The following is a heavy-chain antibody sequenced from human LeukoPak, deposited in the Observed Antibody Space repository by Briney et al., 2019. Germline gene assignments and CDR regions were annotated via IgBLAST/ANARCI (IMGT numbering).Heavy chain of an antibody. CDR2: INSDGSST. CDR1: GFTFSSYW. CDR3: ARSSPGIAVAGSGY. Sequence: HPGGSLRLSCAASGFTFSSYWMHWVRQAPGKGLVWVSRINSDGSSTTYADSVKGRFTIDRDNAKNTLYLQMNSLRAEDTAVYYCARSSPGIAVAGSGYWGQGTLVTVSS. D-gene: IGHD6-19*01. V-gene: IGHV3-74*01. J-gene: IGHJ4*02.